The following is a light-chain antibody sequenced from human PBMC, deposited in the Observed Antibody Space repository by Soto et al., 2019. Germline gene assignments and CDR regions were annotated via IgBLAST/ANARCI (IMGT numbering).Light chain of an antibody. CDR1: SSSIGSNT. J-gene: IGLJ3*02. Sequence: QSVLTQPPSASGTPGQRVTISCSGSSSSIGSNTVNWYQHLPGPAPKLLIYSDNERPSGVPDRFSGSKSGTSASLAISGLQSEDEGDYYCASWDDSLNGWVFGGGTKLTVL. CDR3: ASWDDSLNGWV. CDR2: SDN. V-gene: IGLV1-44*01.